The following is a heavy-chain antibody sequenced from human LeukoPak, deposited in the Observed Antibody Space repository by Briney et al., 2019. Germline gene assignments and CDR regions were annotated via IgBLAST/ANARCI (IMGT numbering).Heavy chain of an antibody. CDR1: GFTFNTYG. J-gene: IGHJ6*03. CDR3: AKGGASYYYYYMDV. CDR2: ISWNSGSI. V-gene: IGHV3-9*03. Sequence: GGSLRLSCAASGFTFNTYGMSWVRQAPGKGLEWVSGISWNSGSIGYADSVKGRFTISRDNAKNSLYLQMNSLRAEDMALYYCAKGGASYYYYYMDVWGKRTTVTVSS. D-gene: IGHD3-16*01.